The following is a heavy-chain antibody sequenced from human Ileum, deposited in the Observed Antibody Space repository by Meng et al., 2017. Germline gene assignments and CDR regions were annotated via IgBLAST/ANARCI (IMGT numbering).Heavy chain of an antibody. Sequence: VQLGGFGGGLVQPGGSLRLYGEASRFTFSMYSMSWVRQAPGKGLEWVSAITESGSNTYYMDSVKGRFTMSRDNSKDTLHLQMNSLRADDTDVYYCARRGASGRQFDYRGQLPLVTVSS. J-gene: IGHJ4*02. CDR3: ARRGASGRQFDY. D-gene: IGHD5-12*01. V-gene: IGHV3-23*04. CDR1: RFTFSMYS. CDR2: ITESGSNT.